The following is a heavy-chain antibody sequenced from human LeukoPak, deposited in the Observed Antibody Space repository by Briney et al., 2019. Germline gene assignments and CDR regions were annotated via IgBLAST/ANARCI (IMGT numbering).Heavy chain of an antibody. CDR1: VGSPSGVY. J-gene: IGHJ4*02. CDR3: AGGRDYDYVWGSYRLNCYFDY. D-gene: IGHD3-16*02. Sequence: PPQTLSPTCALYVGSPSGVYCSWVRQPPGEGLEWVGEINNSGSTNYNPSLNSRVTLSVDTSKNQFSPKLRSVTAADTAGYYCAGGRDYDYVWGSYRLNCYFDYWGQGTLVTVSS. CDR2: INNSGST. V-gene: IGHV4-34*01.